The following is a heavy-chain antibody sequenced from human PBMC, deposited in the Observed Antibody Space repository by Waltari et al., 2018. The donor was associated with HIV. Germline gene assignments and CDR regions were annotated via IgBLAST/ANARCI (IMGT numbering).Heavy chain of an antibody. J-gene: IGHJ3*02. Sequence: EVQLVESGGGLVKPGRSLRVSCTVSGFTFGHYAVTWLRQAHGKGLAWVGFIRSKTYGGTTEYAAPVKGRFAISRDDSKRIAYLQMNSLTPEDTAVYYCARGAYDSPGSAFDIWGQGTMVTVSS. D-gene: IGHD3-22*01. V-gene: IGHV3-49*05. CDR1: GFTFGHYA. CDR3: ARGAYDSPGSAFDI. CDR2: IRSKTYGGTT.